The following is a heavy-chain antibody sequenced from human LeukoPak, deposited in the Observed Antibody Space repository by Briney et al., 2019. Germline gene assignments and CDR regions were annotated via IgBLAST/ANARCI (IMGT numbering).Heavy chain of an antibody. CDR3: ARGAADRIAVAGPNWYFDL. D-gene: IGHD6-19*01. CDR2: ISGSGGST. CDR1: GFTFSSYA. J-gene: IGHJ2*01. V-gene: IGHV3-23*01. Sequence: PGGSLRLSCAASGFTFSSYAMSWVRQAPGKGLEWVSAISGSGGSTYYADSVKGRFTISRDNSKNALYLQMNSLRAEDTAVYYCARGAADRIAVAGPNWYFDLWGRGTLVTVSS.